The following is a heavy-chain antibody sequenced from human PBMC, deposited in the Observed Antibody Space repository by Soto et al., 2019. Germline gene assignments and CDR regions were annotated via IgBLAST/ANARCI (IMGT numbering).Heavy chain of an antibody. CDR2: IYPGDSDT. Sequence: GESLKISCKGFGYNFKTYWIAWVRQMPGQGLEWMGIIYPGDSDTTYSPSFQGQVTIPVDKTISTAYLQLSSLKASDTAMYYCXRQQRYMATINNDAFDIWGQGTMVTVSS. J-gene: IGHJ3*02. V-gene: IGHV5-51*01. CDR1: GYNFKTYW. CDR3: XRQQRYMATINNDAFDI. D-gene: IGHD3-16*02.